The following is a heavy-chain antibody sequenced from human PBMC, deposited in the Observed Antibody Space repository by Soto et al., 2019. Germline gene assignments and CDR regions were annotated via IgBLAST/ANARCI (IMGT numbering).Heavy chain of an antibody. J-gene: IGHJ4*02. CDR1: GGSISSGGYY. V-gene: IGHV4-31*03. CDR3: AMLYDSSGYYLDY. Sequence: SETLSLTCTVSGGSISSGGYYWSWIRQHPGKGLEWIGYIYYSGSTYYNPSLKSRVTISVDTSKNQFSLKLSSVTAADTAVYYCAMLYDSSGYYLDYWGQGTLVTVSS. D-gene: IGHD3-22*01. CDR2: IYYSGST.